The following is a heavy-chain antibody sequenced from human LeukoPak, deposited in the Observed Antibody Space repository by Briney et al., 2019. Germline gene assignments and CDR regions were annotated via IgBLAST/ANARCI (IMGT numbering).Heavy chain of an antibody. J-gene: IGHJ4*02. V-gene: IGHV1-2*02. CDR2: INPNSGGT. CDR3: ARGVYDFWSGYSFDY. D-gene: IGHD3-3*01. Sequence: ASVKVSCKASGYTFTGYYMHWVRQAPGQGLEWMGWINPNSGGTNYAQKFQGRVTMTRDTSISTAYMELSRLRSDDTAVYYCARGVYDFWSGYSFDYWGQGTLVTVSS. CDR1: GYTFTGYY.